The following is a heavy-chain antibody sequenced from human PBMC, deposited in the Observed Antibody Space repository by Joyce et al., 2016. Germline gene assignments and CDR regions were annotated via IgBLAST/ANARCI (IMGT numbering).Heavy chain of an antibody. CDR1: GFTFSSYW. CDR3: GGGSGWIFEY. D-gene: IGHD6-19*01. J-gene: IGHJ4*02. CDR2: IKQDGSQK. Sequence: EVQVVESGGGLVQTGGSLRLSCTPSGFTFSSYWMNWVRQAPGKGLEWVANIKQDGSQKDYVDSVKGRFTISRDNAKNSVYLQMNSLRAEDTAVYYCGGGSGWIFEYWGQGILVTVSS. V-gene: IGHV3-7*04.